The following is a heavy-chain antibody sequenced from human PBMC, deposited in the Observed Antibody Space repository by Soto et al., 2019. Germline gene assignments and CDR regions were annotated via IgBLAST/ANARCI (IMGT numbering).Heavy chain of an antibody. J-gene: IGHJ4*02. CDR3: ARFVVVPEAYSSSVGYFDY. CDR2: INHSGST. CDR1: GGSFSGYY. V-gene: IGHV4-34*01. Sequence: QVQLQQWGAGLLKPSETLSLTCAVYGGSFSGYYWSWIRQPPGKGLEWIGEINHSGSTNYNPSLTSRVTISVDTSKNQFSLKLSSVTAADTAVYYCARFVVVPEAYSSSVGYFDYWGQGTLVTVSS. D-gene: IGHD6-13*01.